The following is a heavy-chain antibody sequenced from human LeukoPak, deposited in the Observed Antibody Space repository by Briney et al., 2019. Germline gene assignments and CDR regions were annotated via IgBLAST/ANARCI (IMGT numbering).Heavy chain of an antibody. CDR3: ARGMRYYGSGSPGAFDI. D-gene: IGHD3-10*01. J-gene: IGHJ3*02. CDR1: GFTFSSYA. CDR2: ISGSGGST. Sequence: PGGSLRLSCAASGFTFSSYAMSWVRQAPGKGLEWVSAISGSGGSTYYADSVKGRFTISRHNSKNTLYLQMNSLRAEDTAVYYCARGMRYYGSGSPGAFDIWGQGTMVTVSS. V-gene: IGHV3-23*01.